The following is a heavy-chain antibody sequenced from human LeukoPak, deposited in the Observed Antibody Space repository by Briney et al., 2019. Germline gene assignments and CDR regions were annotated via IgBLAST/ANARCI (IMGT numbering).Heavy chain of an antibody. CDR2: INHSGST. D-gene: IGHD1-26*01. CDR1: GGSFSGYY. CDR3: ARDLSGSYLDY. V-gene: IGHV4-34*01. J-gene: IGHJ4*02. Sequence: SETLSLTFAVYGGSFSGYYWSWRRQPTGKGLEWIGEINHSGSTNYNPSLKSRVTISVDTSKNQFFLKLSSVTAADTAVYYCARDLSGSYLDYWGQGTLVTVSS.